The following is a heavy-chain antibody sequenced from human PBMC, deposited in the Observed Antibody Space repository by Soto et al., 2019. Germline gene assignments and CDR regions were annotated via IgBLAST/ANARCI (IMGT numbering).Heavy chain of an antibody. CDR1: GFTFSSYS. CDR2: ISSSSTYI. J-gene: IGHJ4*02. D-gene: IGHD3-10*01. Sequence: EVQLVESGGGLVKPGGSLRLSCAASGFTFSSYSMNWVRQAPGKGLEWVSSISSSSTYIYYVDSVKGRFTISRDNAKNPLDLQMNSLRAEGTAVDYWARKSLCRGTVYLDHWGQGTLLTVSS. CDR3: ARKSLCRGTVYLDH. V-gene: IGHV3-21*01.